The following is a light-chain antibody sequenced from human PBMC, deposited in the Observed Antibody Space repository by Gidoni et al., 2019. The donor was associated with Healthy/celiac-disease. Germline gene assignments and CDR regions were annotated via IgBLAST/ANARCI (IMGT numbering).Light chain of an antibody. J-gene: IGLJ1*01. Sequence: PGQRVTISCTGSSSNIGAVYDVHWYQQLPGTAPKLLIYGNSNRPSGVPDRFSGSKSGTSASLAITGLQAEDEADYYCQSYDSSLSALYVFGTGTKVTVL. CDR1: SSNIGAVYD. CDR2: GNS. V-gene: IGLV1-40*01. CDR3: QSYDSSLSALYV.